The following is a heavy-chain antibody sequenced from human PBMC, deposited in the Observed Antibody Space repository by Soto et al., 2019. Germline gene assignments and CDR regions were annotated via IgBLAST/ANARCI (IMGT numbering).Heavy chain of an antibody. J-gene: IGHJ4*02. CDR2: ISGSGGST. Sequence: GGSLRLSCAGSGFTFSNYAMSWVRQAPGKWLAWVSAISGSGGSTYYADSVKGRFTISRDNSKNTLYLQMNSLRAEDTALYYCAKVPVGATGRFDYWGQGXLVTVHS. CDR3: AKVPVGATGRFDY. CDR1: GFTFSNYA. D-gene: IGHD1-26*01. V-gene: IGHV3-23*01.